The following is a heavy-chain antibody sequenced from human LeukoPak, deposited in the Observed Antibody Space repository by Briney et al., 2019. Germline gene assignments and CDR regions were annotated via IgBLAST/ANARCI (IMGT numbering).Heavy chain of an antibody. D-gene: IGHD2-21*02. CDR3: ARSIVVVTTTFDY. CDR1: CGSISSGGYY. J-gene: IGHJ4*02. V-gene: IGHV4-31*03. Sequence: SQTLSLTCTVSCGSISSGGYYWSWIRQHPGKGLEWIGYIYYSGSTYYNPSLKSRVTISVDTSKNQFSLKLSSVTAADTAVYYCARSIVVVTTTFDYWGQGTLVTVSS. CDR2: IYYSGST.